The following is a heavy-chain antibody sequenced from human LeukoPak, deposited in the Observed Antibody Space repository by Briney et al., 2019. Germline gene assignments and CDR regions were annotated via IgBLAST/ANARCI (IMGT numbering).Heavy chain of an antibody. CDR1: VYTFTRYY. Sequence: ASVTVSFKSSVYTFTRYYMHWVRQAPGQGLEGMGWINPNSGGTNYAQKFQGRVTMTRDTSISTAYMELSRLRSDDTAVYYCARGDYYYYYYMDVWGKGTTVTVSS. CDR2: INPNSGGT. J-gene: IGHJ6*03. CDR3: ARGDYYYYYYMDV. V-gene: IGHV1-2*02.